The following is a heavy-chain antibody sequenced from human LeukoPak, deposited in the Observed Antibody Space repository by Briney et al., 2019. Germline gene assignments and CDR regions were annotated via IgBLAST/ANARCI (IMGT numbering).Heavy chain of an antibody. Sequence: SETLSLTCTVSGGSISSYYWSWIRQPAGKGLEWIGRIYTSGNTNYNPSLKSRVTMSVDTSKNQFSLKLSSVTAADTAVYYCARSDYYDSSGYLDYWGQGTLVTVSS. V-gene: IGHV4-4*07. J-gene: IGHJ4*02. CDR1: GGSISSYY. D-gene: IGHD3-22*01. CDR3: ARSDYYDSSGYLDY. CDR2: IYTSGNT.